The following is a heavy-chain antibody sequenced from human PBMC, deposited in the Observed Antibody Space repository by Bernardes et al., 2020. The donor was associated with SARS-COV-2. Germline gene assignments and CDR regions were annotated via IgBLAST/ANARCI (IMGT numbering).Heavy chain of an antibody. Sequence: GGSLRLSCAASGFTFSSYGMHWVRQAPGKGLEWVAVISYDGSNKYYADSVKGRFTISRDNSKNTLYLQMNSLRAEDTAVYYCARGRSFYYYYDSSGYYPDAFDIWGQGTMVTVSS. CDR2: ISYDGSNK. CDR1: GFTFSSYG. J-gene: IGHJ3*02. D-gene: IGHD3-22*01. CDR3: ARGRSFYYYYDSSGYYPDAFDI. V-gene: IGHV3-30*03.